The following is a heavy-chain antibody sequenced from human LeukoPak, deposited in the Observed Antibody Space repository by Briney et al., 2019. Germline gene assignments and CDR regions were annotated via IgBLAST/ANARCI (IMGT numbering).Heavy chain of an antibody. CDR3: AKDLAPLYYYDSSGVDY. CDR2: IRYDGSNK. J-gene: IGHJ4*02. Sequence: GGSLRLSCAASGFTFSSYGMHWVRQAPGKGLEWVAFIRYDGSNKYYADSVKGRFTISRDNSKNTLYLQMNSLRAEDTVVYYCAKDLAPLYYYDSSGVDYWGQGTLVTVSS. D-gene: IGHD3-22*01. V-gene: IGHV3-30*02. CDR1: GFTFSSYG.